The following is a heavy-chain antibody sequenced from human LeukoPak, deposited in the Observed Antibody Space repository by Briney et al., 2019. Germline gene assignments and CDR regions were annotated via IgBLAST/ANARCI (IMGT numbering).Heavy chain of an antibody. CDR1: GGSISSYY. Sequence: SETLSLTCTVSGGSISSYYWSWIRQPPGKGLEWIGYIYYSGSTNYNPSLKSRVTISVDTSKNQFSLKLSSVTAADTAVYYCAIENYDFWSGYLFDWGQGTLVTVSS. V-gene: IGHV4-59*01. D-gene: IGHD3-3*01. J-gene: IGHJ4*02. CDR3: AIENYDFWSGYLFD. CDR2: IYYSGST.